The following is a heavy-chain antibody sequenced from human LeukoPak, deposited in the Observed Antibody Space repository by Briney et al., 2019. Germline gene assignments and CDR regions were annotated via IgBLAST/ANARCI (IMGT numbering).Heavy chain of an antibody. Sequence: SETLSLTCAVYGGSFSGYYWRWIRQPPGKGLEWIGEINHSGSTNYNPSLKSRVTISVDTSKNQFSLKLSSVTAADTAVYYCARGWAAHWYFDLWGRGTLVTVSS. V-gene: IGHV4-34*01. CDR2: INHSGST. J-gene: IGHJ2*01. D-gene: IGHD6-25*01. CDR3: ARGWAAHWYFDL. CDR1: GGSFSGYY.